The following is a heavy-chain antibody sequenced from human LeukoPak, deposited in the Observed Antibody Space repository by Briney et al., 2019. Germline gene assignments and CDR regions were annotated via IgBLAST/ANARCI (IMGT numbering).Heavy chain of an antibody. CDR2: INHSGST. J-gene: IGHJ3*02. CDR3: RSRVGATNAFDI. Sequence: SETLSLTCAVYGGSFSGYYWSWIRQPPGKGLEWIGEINHSGSTNYNPSLKSRVTISVDTSKNQFSLKLSSVTAADTAVYYCRSRVGATNAFDIWGQGTMATVSS. V-gene: IGHV4-34*01. D-gene: IGHD1-26*01. CDR1: GGSFSGYY.